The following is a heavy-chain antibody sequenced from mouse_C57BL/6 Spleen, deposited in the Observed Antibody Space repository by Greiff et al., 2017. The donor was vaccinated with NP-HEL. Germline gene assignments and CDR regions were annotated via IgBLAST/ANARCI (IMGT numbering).Heavy chain of an antibody. Sequence: QVQLQQPGAELVRPGTSVKLSCTASGYTFTSYWMHWVKQRPGQGLEWIGVIDPSDSYTNYNQKFKGKATLTVDTSSSTAYMQLSSLTSEDSAVYYCAREEAYYGNYEGYWGKGTTLTVSS. CDR3: AREEAYYGNYEGY. J-gene: IGHJ2*01. V-gene: IGHV1-59*01. CDR1: GYTFTSYW. D-gene: IGHD2-1*01. CDR2: IDPSDSYT.